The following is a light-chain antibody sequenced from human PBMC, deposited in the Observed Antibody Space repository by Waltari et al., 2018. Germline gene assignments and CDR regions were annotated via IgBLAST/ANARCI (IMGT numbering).Light chain of an antibody. CDR3: CSYASSSPRLI. CDR2: EVL. CDR1: YSNVWGYFL. J-gene: IGLJ2*01. Sequence: QSALTPPASASGSLGQTISISCSGPYSNVWGYFLFSWYHQRPGQAPKLLIYEVLKRPSGISNRLSGSKSGNAASLTISALQPEDEGTYYCCSYASSSPRLIFGGGTELSVL. V-gene: IGLV2-23*02.